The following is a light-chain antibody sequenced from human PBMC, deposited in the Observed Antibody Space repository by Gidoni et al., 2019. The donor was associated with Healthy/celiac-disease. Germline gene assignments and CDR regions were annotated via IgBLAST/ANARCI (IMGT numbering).Light chain of an antibody. CDR3: AAWDDSLNGAV. V-gene: IGLV1-44*01. CDR1: SSNIGSNT. Sequence: QSVLTQPPSASGTPGQRVTIPCSGRSSNIGSNTVTWYQQLPGTAPKLRIYSNNQRPSGVPDRFSGSKSVTSASLAISGLQSEDEADYYCAAWDDSLNGAVFGGGTQLTVL. CDR2: SNN. J-gene: IGLJ7*01.